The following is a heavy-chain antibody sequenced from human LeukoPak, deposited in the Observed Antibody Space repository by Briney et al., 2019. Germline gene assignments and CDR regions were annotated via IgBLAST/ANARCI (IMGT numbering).Heavy chain of an antibody. J-gene: IGHJ6*03. CDR1: GYTFTSYG. Sequence: GASVKVSCKASGYTFTSYGISWVRQAPGQGLEWMGWISAYNGNTNYAQKLQGRVTMTTDTSTSTAYMELRSLRSDDTAVYYCARAIVDTKYYYDSSGYGRASYYYYYMDVWGKGTTVTVSS. D-gene: IGHD3-22*01. V-gene: IGHV1-18*01. CDR2: ISAYNGNT. CDR3: ARAIVDTKYYYDSSGYGRASYYYYYMDV.